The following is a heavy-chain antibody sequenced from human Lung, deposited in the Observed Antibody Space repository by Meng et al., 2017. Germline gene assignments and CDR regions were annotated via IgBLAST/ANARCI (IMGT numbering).Heavy chain of an antibody. CDR3: ARGPSSGWYLSGY. Sequence: GESLKISCAASGFTFGTYTMHRVRQAPGKGPEWVAAMSYEGSYKYYADSVQGRFTISRDNSKNTLYLQMNSLRTEDKALYYCARGPSSGWYLSGYWGQGTLVTVSS. D-gene: IGHD6-19*01. CDR2: MSYEGSYK. CDR1: GFTFGTYT. V-gene: IGHV3-30*04. J-gene: IGHJ4*02.